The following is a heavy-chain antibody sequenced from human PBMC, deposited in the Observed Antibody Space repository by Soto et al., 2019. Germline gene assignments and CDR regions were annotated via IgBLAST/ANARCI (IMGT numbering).Heavy chain of an antibody. V-gene: IGHV1-8*01. Sequence: QVQLVQSGAEVKKPGASVKVSCKASGYTFTSYDINWVRQATGQGLEWMGWMNPNSGNTGYAQKFQGRVTMTRKSSISTAYMGMGSVTYEHTAVYYCASERSGSSDYWGQGTLVPVYS. J-gene: IGHJ4*02. CDR3: ASERSGSSDY. CDR2: MNPNSGNT. CDR1: GYTFTSYD. D-gene: IGHD1-26*01.